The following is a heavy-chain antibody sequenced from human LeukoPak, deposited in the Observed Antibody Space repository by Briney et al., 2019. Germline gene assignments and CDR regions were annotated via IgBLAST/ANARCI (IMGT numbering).Heavy chain of an antibody. CDR2: FDPEDGEI. CDR1: GYTLTKLS. D-gene: IGHD6-19*01. J-gene: IGHJ6*02. V-gene: IGHV1-24*01. CDR3: ARAHSSGWYYYYGMDF. Sequence: ASVKVSCKVSGYTLTKLSMHWVRQAPGKGLEWMGSFDPEDGEIVYAQKFQGRVTMTGDTSADTAYMELSSLRSEDTAVYYCARAHSSGWYYYYGMDFWGQGTTVTVSS.